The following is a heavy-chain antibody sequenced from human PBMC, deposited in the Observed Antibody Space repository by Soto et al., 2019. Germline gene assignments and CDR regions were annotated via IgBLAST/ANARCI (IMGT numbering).Heavy chain of an antibody. D-gene: IGHD3-22*01. J-gene: IGHJ4*02. CDR2: IIPILGIA. CDR1: GGTFSSYT. Sequence: SVKVSCKASGGTFSSYTISWVRQAPGQGLEWMGRIIPILGIANYAQKFQGRVTITADKSTSTAYMELSSLRSEDTAVYYCAAGDSSGYYFPLFDYWGQGTLVTV. V-gene: IGHV1-69*02. CDR3: AAGDSSGYYFPLFDY.